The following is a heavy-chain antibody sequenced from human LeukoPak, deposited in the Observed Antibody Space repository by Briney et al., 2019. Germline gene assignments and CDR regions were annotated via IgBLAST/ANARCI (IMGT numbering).Heavy chain of an antibody. CDR1: GFTFDTYW. CDR2: IKQDGSEK. D-gene: IGHD3-16*02. J-gene: IGHJ4*02. Sequence: PGGSLRLSCAASGFTFDTYWMSWVRQAPGKGLEWVANIKQDGSEKDYVDSVKGRFTISRDNAKNSLYLQMNSLRAEDTGVYYCARGDTQSKYRQFDSWGPGSLVIVSS. V-gene: IGHV3-7*04. CDR3: ARGDTQSKYRQFDS.